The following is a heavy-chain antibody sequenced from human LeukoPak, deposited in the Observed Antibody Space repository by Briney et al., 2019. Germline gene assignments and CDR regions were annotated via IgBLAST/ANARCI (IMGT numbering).Heavy chain of an antibody. V-gene: IGHV3-30*02. CDR3: ASSSIAARRLYF. CDR1: GFTFDDYA. J-gene: IGHJ4*02. D-gene: IGHD6-6*01. CDR2: IRYDGSNK. Sequence: GGSLRLSCAASGFTFDDYAMHWVRQAPGKGLERVAFIRYDGSNKYYADSVKGRFTISRDNSKNTLYLQMNSLRAEDTAVYYCASSSIAARRLYFWGQGTLVTVSS.